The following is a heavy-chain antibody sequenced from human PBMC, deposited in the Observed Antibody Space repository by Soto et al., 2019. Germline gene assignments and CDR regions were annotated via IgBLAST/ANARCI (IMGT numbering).Heavy chain of an antibody. D-gene: IGHD5-12*01. J-gene: IGHJ6*02. CDR2: IYYSGST. CDR1: GGSVSSGSYY. CDR3: ARDCRDGYKLGMDV. V-gene: IGHV4-61*01. Sequence: SETLSLTCTVSGGSVSSGSYYWSWIRQPPGKGLEWIGYIYYSGSTNYNPSLKSRVTISVDTSKNQFSLKLSSVTAADTAVYYCARDCRDGYKLGMDVWGQGTTVTVSS.